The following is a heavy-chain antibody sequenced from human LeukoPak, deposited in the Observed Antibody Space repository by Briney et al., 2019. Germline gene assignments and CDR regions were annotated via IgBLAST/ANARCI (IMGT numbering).Heavy chain of an antibody. V-gene: IGHV5-51*01. CDR3: ARQEYCSGGSCYTWFDP. CDR1: GYSFTSYW. J-gene: IGHJ5*02. Sequence: GEFLKISCKGSGYSFTSYWIAWVRQMPGKGLEWMGIIYPGDSNTRYSPSFQGQVTISADKSINTAYLQGSSLKASDTAMYYCARQEYCSGGSCYTWFDPWGQGTLVTVSS. CDR2: IYPGDSNT. D-gene: IGHD2-15*01.